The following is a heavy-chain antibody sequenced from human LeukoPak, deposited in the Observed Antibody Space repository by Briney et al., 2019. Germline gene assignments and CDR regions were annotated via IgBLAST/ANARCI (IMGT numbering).Heavy chain of an antibody. CDR1: GFTFSSYG. CDR3: AKDRVGYSSSWAFDY. D-gene: IGHD6-13*01. CDR2: IRYDGSNK. Sequence: GGSLRLSCAASGFTFSSYGMHWVRQAPGKGLEWVAFIRYDGSNKYYADSVKGRFTISRDNSKNTLYLQMNSLRAEDTAVYYCAKDRVGYSSSWAFDYWGQGTLVTVSS. J-gene: IGHJ4*02. V-gene: IGHV3-30*02.